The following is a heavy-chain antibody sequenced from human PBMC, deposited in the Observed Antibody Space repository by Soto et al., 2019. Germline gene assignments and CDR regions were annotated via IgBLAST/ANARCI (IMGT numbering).Heavy chain of an antibody. D-gene: IGHD2-15*01. V-gene: IGHV5-10-1*01. Sequence: GESLKISCKGSGYSFTSYWISWVRQMPGKGLEWMGRIDPSDSYTNYSPSFQGHVTISADKSISTAYLQWSSLKASDTAMYYCASRASWGSGGSCCYGMDVWGQGTTVTVSS. CDR2: IDPSDSYT. CDR1: GYSFTSYW. J-gene: IGHJ6*02. CDR3: ASRASWGSGGSCCYGMDV.